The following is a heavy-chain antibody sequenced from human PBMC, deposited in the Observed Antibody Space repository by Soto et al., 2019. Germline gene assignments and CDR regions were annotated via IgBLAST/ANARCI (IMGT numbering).Heavy chain of an antibody. D-gene: IGHD3-10*01. CDR1: GGSVCSYA. V-gene: IGHV1-69*01. Sequence: VEVCCEACGGSVCSYAVSLVRQDTGQGLEWMGGIIPIFGTANYAQKFQGRVTITADESTSTAYMELSSLRSEDTAVYYCAGTTMVRGVIITGKGTYYYGMDVWGQGTTVTVSS. CDR3: AGTTMVRGVIITGKGTYYYGMDV. CDR2: IIPIFGTA. J-gene: IGHJ6*02.